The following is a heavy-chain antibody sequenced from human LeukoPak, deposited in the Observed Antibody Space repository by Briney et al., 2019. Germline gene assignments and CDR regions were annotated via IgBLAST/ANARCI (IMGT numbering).Heavy chain of an antibody. Sequence: GASVKVSCKASGYTFTDYYMHWVRQAPGQGLEWMGWINPNSGGTNYAQKFQGRVTMTRDTSISTAYMELSRLRSDDTAVYYCAREVVATIELDYWGQGTLVTVSS. CDR3: AREVVATIELDY. D-gene: IGHD5-12*01. CDR1: GYTFTDYY. V-gene: IGHV1-2*02. CDR2: INPNSGGT. J-gene: IGHJ4*02.